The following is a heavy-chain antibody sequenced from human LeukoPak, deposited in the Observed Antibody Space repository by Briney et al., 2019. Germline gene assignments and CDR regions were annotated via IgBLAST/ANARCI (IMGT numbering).Heavy chain of an antibody. CDR3: ARGGEITFKDY. J-gene: IGHJ4*02. Sequence: ASVKVSCKASGYTFTNYAVHWVRQAPGQRLEWMGWINAGNHNTKYSQKFQGRVTITRDTSASTAYMELSSLRSEDMAVYYCARGGEITFKDYWGQGTLVTVSS. D-gene: IGHD3-16*01. CDR1: GYTFTNYA. CDR2: INAGNHNT. V-gene: IGHV1-3*01.